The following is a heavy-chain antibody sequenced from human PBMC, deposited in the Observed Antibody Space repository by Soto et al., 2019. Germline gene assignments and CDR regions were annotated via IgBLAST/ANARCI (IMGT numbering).Heavy chain of an antibody. CDR1: GFTFSTYG. Sequence: GGSLRLSCAASGFTFSTYGMHWVRQAPGKGLEWVAVISYDGSNKYYADSVKGRFTISRDNSKNTLYLQMNSLRAEDTAVYYCAKDRPYDFWSGYYLYYYYYGMDVWGQGTTVTVSS. CDR3: AKDRPYDFWSGYYLYYYYYGMDV. D-gene: IGHD3-3*01. V-gene: IGHV3-30*18. J-gene: IGHJ6*02. CDR2: ISYDGSNK.